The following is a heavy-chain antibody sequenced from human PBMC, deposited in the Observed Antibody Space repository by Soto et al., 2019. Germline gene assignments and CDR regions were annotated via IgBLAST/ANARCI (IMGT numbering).Heavy chain of an antibody. V-gene: IGHV1-69*13. Sequence: ASVKVSCKASGGTFSSYAISWVRQAPGQGLEWMGGIIAILGTANSAQKFQGRVTITADESTSTAYMELSSLRSEDTAVYYCAKSSIAARLAYWGQGTLVTVSS. J-gene: IGHJ4*02. CDR3: AKSSIAARLAY. D-gene: IGHD6-6*01. CDR1: GGTFSSYA. CDR2: IIAILGTA.